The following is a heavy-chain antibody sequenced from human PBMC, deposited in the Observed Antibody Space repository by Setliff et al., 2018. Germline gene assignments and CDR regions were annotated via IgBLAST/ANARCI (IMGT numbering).Heavy chain of an antibody. D-gene: IGHD6-13*01. CDR3: ARAIPPGYISTWYSS. Sequence: ASVKVFCKASGYTFTSYAMHWVRQAPGQRLEWMGWINAGNGNTKYSQKFQGRVAITRDTSASTAYMELSSLRSEDTAVYYCARAIPPGYISTWYSSWGQGTLVTVSS. J-gene: IGHJ4*02. V-gene: IGHV1-3*01. CDR1: GYTFTSYA. CDR2: INAGNGNT.